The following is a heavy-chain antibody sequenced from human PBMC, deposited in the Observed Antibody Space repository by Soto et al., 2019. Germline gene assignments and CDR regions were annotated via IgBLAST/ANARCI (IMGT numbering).Heavy chain of an antibody. CDR2: INPNSGST. CDR1: GYTFNDYF. J-gene: IGHJ5*02. D-gene: IGHD4-4*01. CDR3: ARVTATSPDAWLDP. Sequence: QVQLVQSGAEVKKPGASENVSCRASGYTFNDYFLHWVRQAPGQGLEWMGWINPNSGSTHFAEKFEGLVTMTRDASITTVYLVINRLRSDDTAVYYCARVTATSPDAWLDPWGQGTLVTVSS. V-gene: IGHV1-2*04.